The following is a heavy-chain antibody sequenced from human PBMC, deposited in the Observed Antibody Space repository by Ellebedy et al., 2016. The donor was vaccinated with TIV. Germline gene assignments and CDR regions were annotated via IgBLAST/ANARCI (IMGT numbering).Heavy chain of an antibody. Sequence: GESLKISXAASGFTFSSYAMHWVRQAPGKGLEWVAVISYDGSNKYYADSVKGRFTISRDNSKNTLYLQMNSLRAEDTAVYYCGRDLGHSSGWYVAYWGLGTLVTVSS. CDR1: GFTFSSYA. D-gene: IGHD6-19*01. J-gene: IGHJ4*02. CDR3: GRDLGHSSGWYVAY. V-gene: IGHV3-30-3*01. CDR2: ISYDGSNK.